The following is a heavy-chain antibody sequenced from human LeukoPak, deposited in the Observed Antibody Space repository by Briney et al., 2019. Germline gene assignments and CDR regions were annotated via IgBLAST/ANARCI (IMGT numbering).Heavy chain of an antibody. CDR1: GYTFTGYY. D-gene: IGHD3-22*01. CDR2: INPNSGGT. J-gene: IGHJ6*02. CDR3: ARDLDYYDSNYYGMDV. Sequence: GASVKVSFKASGYTFTGYYMHWGRQAPGQGLELVWWINPNSGGTNYAQKFQGRVTMTRDTSISTAYMELSRLRSDDTAVYYCARDLDYYDSNYYGMDVWGQGTTVTVSS. V-gene: IGHV1-2*02.